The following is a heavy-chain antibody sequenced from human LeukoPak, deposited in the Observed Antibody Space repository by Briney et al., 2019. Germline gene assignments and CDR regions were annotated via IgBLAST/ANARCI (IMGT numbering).Heavy chain of an antibody. V-gene: IGHV6-1*01. CDR3: ARDQEVGLLWFGDRAQTFYGMDV. Sequence: SQTLSLTCAISGDSVSSNSAAWNWIRQSPSRGLEWVGRTYYRSKWYNDYAVSEKSRITINPDTSKNQFSLQLNSVTPEDTAVYYCARDQEVGLLWFGDRAQTFYGMDVWGQGTTVTVSS. CDR2: TYYRSKWYN. CDR1: GDSVSSNSAA. D-gene: IGHD3-10*01. J-gene: IGHJ6*02.